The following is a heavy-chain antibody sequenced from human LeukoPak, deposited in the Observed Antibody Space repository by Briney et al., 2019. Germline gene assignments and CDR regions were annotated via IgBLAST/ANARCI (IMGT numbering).Heavy chain of an antibody. J-gene: IGHJ4*02. V-gene: IGHV4-39*07. CDR3: ASGSVVTALDQ. Sequence: SETLSLTCTVSGGSISSSSFYWGWIRQPPGKGLEWIGSIYYNGRTYYNPSLESRVTMSIDTSKNEFSLKIYSVNAADTAVYFCASGSVVTALDQWGQGTLVTVSS. D-gene: IGHD2-21*02. CDR1: GGSISSSSFY. CDR2: IYYNGRT.